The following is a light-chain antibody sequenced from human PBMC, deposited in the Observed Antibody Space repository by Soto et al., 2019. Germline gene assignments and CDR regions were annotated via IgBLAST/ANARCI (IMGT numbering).Light chain of an antibody. Sequence: DIQMTQSPSSLSASVGDRVTITCQASQGINNYLNWYQQKPGKAPKLLIYAASSLQSGVPSRFSGSGSGTDFTLTISSLQPEDFATYYCQQSYSTPLTFGGGTKVEIK. CDR3: QQSYSTPLT. V-gene: IGKV1-39*01. J-gene: IGKJ4*01. CDR2: AAS. CDR1: QGINNY.